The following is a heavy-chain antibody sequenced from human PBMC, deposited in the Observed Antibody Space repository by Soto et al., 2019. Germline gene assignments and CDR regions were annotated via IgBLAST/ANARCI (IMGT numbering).Heavy chain of an antibody. CDR3: DPMGV. V-gene: IGHV3-23*01. CDR1: GFTFSSYA. Sequence: GGSLRLSCAASGFTFSSYAMSWVRQAPGKGLEWVSAISGSDNTTYYADSVKGRFTISRDNSKNTLYLQMNSLRADDTALYYCDPMGVSGQGTTVTVYS. J-gene: IGHJ6*02. CDR2: ISGSDNTT.